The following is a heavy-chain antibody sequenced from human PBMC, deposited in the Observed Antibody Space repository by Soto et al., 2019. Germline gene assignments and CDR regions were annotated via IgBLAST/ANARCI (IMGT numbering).Heavy chain of an antibody. J-gene: IGHJ6*02. Sequence: SVKVSCKASGDTDTNYVISWVRQAPGQGLEWMGGIFPKFGTTYSAQKLQDRLTITADESTSTVYMQPSSLRLDDTAVYYCEAEMTFGKLSVVWGQGTTVTVSS. CDR3: EAEMTFGKLSVV. CDR1: GDTDTNYV. D-gene: IGHD3-16*02. CDR2: IFPKFGTT. V-gene: IGHV1-69*13.